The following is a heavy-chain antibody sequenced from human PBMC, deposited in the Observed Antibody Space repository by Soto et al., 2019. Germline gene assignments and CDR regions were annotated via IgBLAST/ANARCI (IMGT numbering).Heavy chain of an antibody. J-gene: IGHJ6*02. CDR3: ARVVVVIPPGYYYAMDV. CDR2: ITSSSDTI. V-gene: IGHV3-48*02. Sequence: PGGSLRLSCAASGFTFSSFHMNWVRQAPWRGLEWVAYITSSSDTIYYSDSVKGRFTISRDNGKNSLFLQMNSLRDEDTAVYYCARVVVVIPPGYYYAMDVWGQGTTVTVS. D-gene: IGHD3-22*01. CDR1: GFTFSSFH.